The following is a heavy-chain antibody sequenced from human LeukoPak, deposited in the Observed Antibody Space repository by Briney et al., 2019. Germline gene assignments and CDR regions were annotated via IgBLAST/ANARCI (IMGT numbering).Heavy chain of an antibody. V-gene: IGHV3-66*01. CDR1: GFTFSGSA. CDR3: AREPYGDYIGY. CDR2: IYSGGST. D-gene: IGHD4-17*01. J-gene: IGHJ4*02. Sequence: PGGSLRLSCAASGFTFSGSAMHWVRQAPGKGLEWVSVIYSGGSTYYADSVKGRFTISRDNSKNTLYLQMNSLRAEDTAVYYCAREPYGDYIGYWGQGTLVTVSS.